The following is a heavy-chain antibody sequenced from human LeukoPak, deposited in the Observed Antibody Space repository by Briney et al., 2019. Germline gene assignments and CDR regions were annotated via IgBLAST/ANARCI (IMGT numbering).Heavy chain of an antibody. V-gene: IGHV3-30*02. CDR2: IRYDGSNK. CDR3: ARVGNGDYRYYFYMDV. Sequence: PGGSLRLSCAASGFTFTNYGMHWVRQAPGKGLEWVTFIRYDGSNKYYADSVKGRFTISRDNAKNSLYLQMNSLRAEDTAVYYCARVGNGDYRYYFYMDVWGKGTTVTISS. CDR1: GFTFTNYG. D-gene: IGHD4-17*01. J-gene: IGHJ6*03.